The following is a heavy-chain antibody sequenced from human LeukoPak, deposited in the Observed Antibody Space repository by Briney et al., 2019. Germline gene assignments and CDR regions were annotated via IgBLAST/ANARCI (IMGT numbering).Heavy chain of an antibody. V-gene: IGHV1-69*13. CDR2: IIPIFGTA. J-gene: IGHJ4*02. CDR1: GGTFSSYA. CDR3: ARDDKWEPTRGDY. D-gene: IGHD1-26*01. Sequence: GASVRVSCKASGGTFSSYAISWVRQAPGQGLEWMGGIIPIFGTANYAQKFQGRVTITADESTSTAYMELRSLRSDDTAVYYCARDDKWEPTRGDYWGQGTLVTVSS.